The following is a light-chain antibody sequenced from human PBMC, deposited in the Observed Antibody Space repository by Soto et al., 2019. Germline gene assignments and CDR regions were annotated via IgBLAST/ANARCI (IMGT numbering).Light chain of an antibody. CDR3: QQFDNLPPMYT. CDR1: QGISSY. V-gene: IGKV1D-8*03. Sequence: VIWMTQSPSLLSASTGDRVTISCRMSQGISSYLAWYQQKPGKAPELLIYAASTLQSGVPSRFSGSGSGTDFTFTISSLQPEDVATYYCQQFDNLPPMYTFGQGTKLEIK. CDR2: AAS. J-gene: IGKJ2*01.